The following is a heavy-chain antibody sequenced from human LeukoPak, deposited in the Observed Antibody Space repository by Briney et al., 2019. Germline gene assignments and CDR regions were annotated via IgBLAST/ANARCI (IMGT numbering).Heavy chain of an antibody. J-gene: IGHJ4*01. D-gene: IGHD3-10*01. CDR3: ARAGSPYGSGTYDY. CDR2: ISAYNGNT. Sequence: ASVKVSCKASSYTFTSYGISWVRQAPGQGLEWMGWISAYNGNTNYAQKLQGRVTMTTDTSTSTAYMELRSLRSDDTAVYYCARAGSPYGSGTYDYWGQEPWSPSPQ. CDR1: SYTFTSYG. V-gene: IGHV1-18*01.